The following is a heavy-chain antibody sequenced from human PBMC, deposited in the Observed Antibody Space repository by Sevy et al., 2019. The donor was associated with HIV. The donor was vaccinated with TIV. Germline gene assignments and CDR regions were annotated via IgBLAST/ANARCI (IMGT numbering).Heavy chain of an antibody. V-gene: IGHV3-21*01. Sequence: GGSLRLSCAGSGFTFNYHTMNWVRQAPGKGLEWVSSISSSSSYIYYADSVKGRFTISRDNAKCSLFLQMKSLTAEDTAIYFCARVKDYGDYGAFDIWGQGTMVTVSS. D-gene: IGHD4-17*01. J-gene: IGHJ3*02. CDR1: GFTFNYHT. CDR3: ARVKDYGDYGAFDI. CDR2: ISSSSSYI.